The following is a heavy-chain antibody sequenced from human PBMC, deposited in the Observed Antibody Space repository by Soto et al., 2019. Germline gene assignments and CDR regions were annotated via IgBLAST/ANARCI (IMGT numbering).Heavy chain of an antibody. J-gene: IGHJ3*02. V-gene: IGHV1-18*01. CDR3: ARDWPYYYDSSGYYGGVFNAFDI. CDR2: ISAYNGNT. Sequence: ASVKVSCKASGYTFTSYGISWVRQAPGQGLEWMGWISAYNGNTNYAQKLQGRVTMTTDTSTSTAYMELRSLRSDDTAVYYCARDWPYYYDSSGYYGGVFNAFDIWGQGTMVTVSS. D-gene: IGHD3-22*01. CDR1: GYTFTSYG.